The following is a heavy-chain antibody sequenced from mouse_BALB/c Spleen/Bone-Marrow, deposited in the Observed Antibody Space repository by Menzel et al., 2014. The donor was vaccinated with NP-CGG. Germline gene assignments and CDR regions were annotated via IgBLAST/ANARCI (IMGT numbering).Heavy chain of an antibody. J-gene: IGHJ2*01. CDR1: GFNIKDTY. CDR2: IDPANGNT. D-gene: IGHD2-10*02. CDR3: AKYGCGGYCDC. V-gene: IGHV14-3*02. Sequence: EVKVVESGAELVKPGASVKLSCTASGFNIKDTYMHWVKQRPEQGLEWIGRIDPANGNTKYDPKFQGKATITADTSSHTACLQLSSVTSEDTAVYCCAKYGCGGYCDCWGRGTTLTVSS.